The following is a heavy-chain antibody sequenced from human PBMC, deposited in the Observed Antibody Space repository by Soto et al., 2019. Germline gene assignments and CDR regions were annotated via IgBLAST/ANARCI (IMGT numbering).Heavy chain of an antibody. CDR2: INSDGRST. V-gene: IGHV3-74*01. CDR3: AREGHYYGSGSQDAFDI. CDR1: GFTFSSYW. J-gene: IGHJ3*02. D-gene: IGHD3-10*01. Sequence: GGSLRLSCAASGFTFSSYWMHWVRQAPGKGLVWVSRINSDGRSTSYADSVKGRFTISRDNTKNTLYLQMNSLRAEDTAVYYCAREGHYYGSGSQDAFDIWGQGTMVTVSS.